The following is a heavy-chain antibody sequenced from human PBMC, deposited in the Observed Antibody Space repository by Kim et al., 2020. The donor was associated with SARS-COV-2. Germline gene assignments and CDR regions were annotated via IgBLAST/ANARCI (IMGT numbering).Heavy chain of an antibody. Sequence: ASVKVSCKASGYTFTSYGISWVRQAPGQGLEWMGWISAYNGNTNYAQKLQGRVTMTTDTSTSTAYMELRSLRSDDTAVYYCARTDAGATYLYYYYGMDVWGQGTTVTVSS. D-gene: IGHD1-26*01. J-gene: IGHJ6*02. CDR3: ARTDAGATYLYYYYGMDV. CDR2: ISAYNGNT. CDR1: GYTFTSYG. V-gene: IGHV1-18*01.